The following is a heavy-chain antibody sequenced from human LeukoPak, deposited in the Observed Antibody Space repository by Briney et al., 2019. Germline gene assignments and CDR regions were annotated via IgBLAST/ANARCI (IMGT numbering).Heavy chain of an antibody. CDR2: TYYSGST. CDR3: ARVQARNYYYYYMDV. D-gene: IGHD1-26*01. J-gene: IGHJ6*03. V-gene: IGHV4-59*01. Sequence: QASESLSLTCTVSGGSISSYYWSWIRQPPGKGLEWIGYTYYSGSTNYNPSLKSRVTISVDTSKNQFSLKLSSVTAADTAVYYCARVQARNYYYYYMDVWGKGTTVTVSS. CDR1: GGSISSYY.